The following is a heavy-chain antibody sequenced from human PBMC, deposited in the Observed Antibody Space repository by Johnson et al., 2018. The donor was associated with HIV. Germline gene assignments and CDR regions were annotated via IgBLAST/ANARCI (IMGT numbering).Heavy chain of an antibody. CDR1: GFTFRNYA. D-gene: IGHD1-26*01. J-gene: IGHJ3*02. CDR3: ARVRAGRENAFDI. V-gene: IGHV3-30*04. CDR2: ISYDGSNK. Sequence: QVQLVESGGGVVQPGTSLRLSCAASGFTFRNYAMHWVRQAPGKGLEWVAVISYDGSNKYYADSVPGRFTLSRDNSKNTLSLPMNSPRVDDTAIYYCARVRAGRENAFDIWGQGTMVTVSS.